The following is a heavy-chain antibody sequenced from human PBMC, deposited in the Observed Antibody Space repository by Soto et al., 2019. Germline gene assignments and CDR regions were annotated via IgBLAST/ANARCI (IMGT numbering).Heavy chain of an antibody. CDR1: GFTFSSYW. Sequence: EVQLVESGGGLVQPGGSLRLSCAASGFTFSSYWMHWVRQAPGKGLVWVSRINSDGSSTSYADSVKGRFTISRDNAKNTLYLQMNSLRAEDTAVYYCARDVGAINYDFWSGYYPPAYMDVWGKGTTVTVSS. CDR2: INSDGSST. V-gene: IGHV3-74*01. CDR3: ARDVGAINYDFWSGYYPPAYMDV. D-gene: IGHD3-3*01. J-gene: IGHJ6*03.